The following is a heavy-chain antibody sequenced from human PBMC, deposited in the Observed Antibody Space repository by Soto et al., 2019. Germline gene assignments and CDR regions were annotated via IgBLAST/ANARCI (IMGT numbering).Heavy chain of an antibody. CDR3: ARDTVAGTGD. J-gene: IGHJ4*02. D-gene: IGHD6-19*01. CDR2: IYYSGST. V-gene: IGHV4-59*01. CDR1: GGSISSYY. Sequence: SETLSLTCTVSGGSISSYYWSWIRQPPGKGLEWIGYIYYSGSTNYNPSLKSRVTISVDTSKNQFSLKLSSVTAADTAVYYCARDTVAGTGDWGQGTLVTVSS.